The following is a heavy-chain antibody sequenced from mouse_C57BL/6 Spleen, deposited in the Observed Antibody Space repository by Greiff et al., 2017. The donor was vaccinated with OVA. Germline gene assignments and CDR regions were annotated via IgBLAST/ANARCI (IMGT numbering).Heavy chain of an antibody. CDR1: GFTFSSYG. Sequence: EVKVVESGGDLVKPGGSLKLSCAASGFTFSSYGMSWVRQTPDKRLEWVATISSGGSYTYYPDSVKGRFTISRDNAKNTLYLQMSSLKSEDTAMDYCARQIYYDYGGAMDYWGQGTSVTVSS. CDR2: ISSGGSYT. D-gene: IGHD2-4*01. V-gene: IGHV5-6*01. CDR3: ARQIYYDYGGAMDY. J-gene: IGHJ4*01.